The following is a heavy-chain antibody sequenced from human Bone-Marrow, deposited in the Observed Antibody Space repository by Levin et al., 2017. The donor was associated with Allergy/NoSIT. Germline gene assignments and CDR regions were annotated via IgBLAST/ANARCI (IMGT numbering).Heavy chain of an antibody. CDR1: GFSFSSYS. D-gene: IGHD5-12*01. V-gene: IGHV3-23*01. CDR2: ISANGGDT. CDR3: AKRYGGFFSSPFAL. J-gene: IGHJ3*01. Sequence: PGGSLRLSCLASGFSFSSYSMSWVRQAPGRGLEWVSGISANGGDTDYGDSVKGRFTISRDNSRNSLYLQMDSLRAEDTALYYCAKRYGGFFSSPFALWGQGTVVTVSS.